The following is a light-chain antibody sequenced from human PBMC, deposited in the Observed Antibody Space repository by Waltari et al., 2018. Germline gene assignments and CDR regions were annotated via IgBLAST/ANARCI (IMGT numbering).Light chain of an antibody. J-gene: IGLJ2*01. CDR1: ELGDKF. Sequence: SYELTQPPSVSVSPGQTASITCSGDELGDKFSFWYQQKPGQSPLLVIFQDTKRPSGIPERFSGSNSGNTATLTITGTQSMDEADYYCQVWDSNTFVVCGGGTKLTVL. CDR3: QVWDSNTFVV. CDR2: QDT. V-gene: IGLV3-1*01.